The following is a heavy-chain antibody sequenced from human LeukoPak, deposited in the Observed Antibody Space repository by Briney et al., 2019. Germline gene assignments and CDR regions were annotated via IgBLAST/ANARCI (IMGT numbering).Heavy chain of an antibody. Sequence: GRSLRPSCTTSGFTFGDYAMSWVRQAPGKGLEWVGFIRSKAYGATTEYAASVKGRFTLSRDDSKSIAYLQMHSLKTEDTAVYYCIRGGTGITIFGVTYNWFDPWGQGTLVTVSS. CDR2: IRSKAYGATT. CDR3: IRGGTGITIFGVTYNWFDP. J-gene: IGHJ5*02. CDR1: GFTFGDYA. D-gene: IGHD3-3*01. V-gene: IGHV3-49*04.